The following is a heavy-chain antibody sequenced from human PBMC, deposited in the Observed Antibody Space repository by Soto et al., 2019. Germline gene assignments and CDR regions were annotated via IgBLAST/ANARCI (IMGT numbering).Heavy chain of an antibody. CDR3: ASRPFYYYGLDV. J-gene: IGHJ6*02. Sequence: SDTLYLTCTVSGGSITTAGYSWIWIRQPPGKALEWIGYVYHTGNAYPKPSLKSRVTISLDRSKNQFSLKMTSVTAADTALYYCASRPFYYYGLDVWGQGTTVTVSS. CDR2: VYHTGNA. V-gene: IGHV4-30-2*01. CDR1: GGSITTAGYS.